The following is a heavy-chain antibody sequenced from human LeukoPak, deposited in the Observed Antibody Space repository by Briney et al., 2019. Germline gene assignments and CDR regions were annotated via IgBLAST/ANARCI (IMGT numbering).Heavy chain of an antibody. Sequence: SETLSLTCTVSGGSISSGGYYWSWIRQHPGEGLEWIGYIYYSGSTYYNPSLKSRVTISVDTSKNQFSLKLSSVTAADTAVYYCAGISSWYGVAFDYWGQGTLVTVSS. V-gene: IGHV4-31*03. J-gene: IGHJ4*02. D-gene: IGHD6-13*01. CDR1: GGSISSGGYY. CDR2: IYYSGST. CDR3: AGISSWYGVAFDY.